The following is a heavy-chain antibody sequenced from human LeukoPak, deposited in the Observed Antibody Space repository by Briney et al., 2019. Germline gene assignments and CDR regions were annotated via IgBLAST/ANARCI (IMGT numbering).Heavy chain of an antibody. J-gene: IGHJ4*02. D-gene: IGHD3-9*01. CDR2: IWYDGSNK. V-gene: IGHV3-33*01. CDR3: ARDLETIYRGDRFDY. CDR1: GSTFSSYG. Sequence: GGSLRLSCAASGSTFSSYGMHWVRQAPGKGLEWVAVIWYDGSNKYYADSVKGRFTISRDNSKNTLYLQMNSLRAEDTAVYYCARDLETIYRGDRFDYWGQGTLVTVSS.